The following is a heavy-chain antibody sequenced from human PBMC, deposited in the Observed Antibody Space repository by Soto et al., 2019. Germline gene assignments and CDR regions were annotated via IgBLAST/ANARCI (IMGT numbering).Heavy chain of an antibody. D-gene: IGHD2-21*01. CDR2: ISSSSSTI. CDR3: ARDEEVEMAILGQYGNEYFQH. CDR1: GFTFSSYS. Sequence: EVQLVESGGGLVQPGGSLRLSCAASGFTFSSYSMNWVRQAPGKGLEWVSYISSSSSTIYYADSVKGRFTISRDNAKNSLYLQMNSLRDEDTAVYYCARDEEVEMAILGQYGNEYFQHWGQGTLVTVSS. J-gene: IGHJ1*01. V-gene: IGHV3-48*02.